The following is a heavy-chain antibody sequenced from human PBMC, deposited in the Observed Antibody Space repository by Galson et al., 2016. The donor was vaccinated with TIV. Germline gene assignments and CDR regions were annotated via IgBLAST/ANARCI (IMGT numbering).Heavy chain of an antibody. V-gene: IGHV3-74*03. D-gene: IGHD2-21*01. Sequence: SLRLSCAASGFTFSNYWMHRVRQAPGKGLVGVSRTNSYGSSTTYADSVKGRFTISRDNAKNTLYLQMNSLRAEDTAVYYCAREPYSPLMLDIWGQGTMVTVSS. J-gene: IGHJ3*02. CDR1: GFTFSNYW. CDR3: AREPYSPLMLDI. CDR2: TNSYGSST.